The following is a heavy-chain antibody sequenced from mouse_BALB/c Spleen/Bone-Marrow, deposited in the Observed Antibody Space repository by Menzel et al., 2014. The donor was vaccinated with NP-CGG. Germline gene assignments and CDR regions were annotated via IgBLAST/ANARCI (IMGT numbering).Heavy chain of an antibody. CDR1: GYAFSGYW. CDR3: ARGGISVDY. CDR2: IYPGDGDT. V-gene: IGHV1-80*01. Sequence: QVQLKDSGAELVRPGSSVKISCKASGYAFSGYWMNWVKQRPGQGLECIGQIYPGDGDTDYNGKFKGKATLTADKSSSTAYMQLSSLTSEDSAVYFCARGGISVDYWGQGTTLTVSS. J-gene: IGHJ2*01.